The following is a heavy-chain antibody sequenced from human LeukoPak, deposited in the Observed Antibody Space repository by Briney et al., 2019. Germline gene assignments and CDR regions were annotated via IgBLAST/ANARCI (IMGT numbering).Heavy chain of an antibody. CDR3: ARGGGEADY. J-gene: IGHJ4*02. V-gene: IGHV3-21*01. Sequence: PGGSLRLSCAASGFTFSSYSMNWVRQAPGKGLEWVSSISSSSSYIYYVDSVKGRFTISRDNAKNSLYLQMNSLRAEDTAVYYCARGGGEADYWGQGTLVTVSS. CDR1: GFTFSSYS. CDR2: ISSSSSYI. D-gene: IGHD2-21*01.